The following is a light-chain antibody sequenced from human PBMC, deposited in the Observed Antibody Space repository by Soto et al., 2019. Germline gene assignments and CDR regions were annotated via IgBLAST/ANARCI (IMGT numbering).Light chain of an antibody. CDR2: EVS. CDR3: QSYDSSLSGSV. Sequence: QSVLTQPASVSGSPGQSITISCTGTSSDVGSYNYVSWYQQHPGKAPKLMIYEVSNRPSGVPDRFSGSKSGTSASLAITGLQAEDEADYYCQSYDSSLSGSVFGGGTQLTVL. V-gene: IGLV2-14*01. J-gene: IGLJ3*02. CDR1: SSDVGSYNY.